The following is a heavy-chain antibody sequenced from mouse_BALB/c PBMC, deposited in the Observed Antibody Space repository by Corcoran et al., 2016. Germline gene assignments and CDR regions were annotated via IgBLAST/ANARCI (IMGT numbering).Heavy chain of an antibody. CDR2: INTYTGEP. D-gene: IGHD4-1*01. J-gene: IGHJ2*01. Sequence: QIQLVQSGPELKKPGETVQISCKASGYTFTNYGMYWVKQAPGKGLKWMGWINTYTGEPKYADDFKGRFAFSLETSASTAYLQINNLKNEDMATYFCARGDNWHFDYWGQGTTLTVSS. V-gene: IGHV9-1*02. CDR1: GYTFTNYG. CDR3: ARGDNWHFDY.